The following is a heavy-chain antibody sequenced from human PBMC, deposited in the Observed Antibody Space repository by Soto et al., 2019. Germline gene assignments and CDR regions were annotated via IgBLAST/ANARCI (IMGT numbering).Heavy chain of an antibody. CDR3: ARSQGSSTSLDIYYYYYYGMDV. D-gene: IGHD2-2*01. V-gene: IGHV1-69*13. CDR1: VGTFGSYA. J-gene: IGHJ6*02. Sequence: ASVKVSCKASVGTFGSYAISWVRQAPGQGLEWMGGIIPIPGTANYAQKFQGRVTIAADESTSTAYMELSSLRSEDTAVYYCARSQGSSTSLDIYYYYYYGMDVWGQGTTVTVSS. CDR2: IIPIPGTA.